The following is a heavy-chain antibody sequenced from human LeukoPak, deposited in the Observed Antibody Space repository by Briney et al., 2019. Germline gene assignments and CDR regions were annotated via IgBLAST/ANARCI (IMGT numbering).Heavy chain of an antibody. CDR2: IKSDGTGT. Sequence: GGSLRLSCAASGFTFNKYWMQWVRQAPGKGLEWVSRIKSDGTGTNYADSVKGRFTISRDNAKNMMFLEMSSLRAEDTAVYYCVRSCSDDCYHKVPGDYWGQGTLVTVSS. CDR3: VRSCSDDCYHKVPGDY. V-gene: IGHV3-74*01. J-gene: IGHJ4*02. CDR1: GFTFNKYW. D-gene: IGHD2-21*02.